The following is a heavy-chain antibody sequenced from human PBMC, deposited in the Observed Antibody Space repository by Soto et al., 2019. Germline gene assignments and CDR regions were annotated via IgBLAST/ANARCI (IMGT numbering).Heavy chain of an antibody. V-gene: IGHV3-23*01. CDR3: AKDHEVGFYDSSGYLFDY. Sequence: GGSLRLSCAASGFTFSSYAMSWVRQAPGKGLERVSAISGSGGSTYYADSVKGRFTISRDNSKNTLYLQMNSLRAEDTAVYYCAKDHEVGFYDSSGYLFDYWGQGTLVTVSS. CDR2: ISGSGGST. J-gene: IGHJ4*02. CDR1: GFTFSSYA. D-gene: IGHD3-22*01.